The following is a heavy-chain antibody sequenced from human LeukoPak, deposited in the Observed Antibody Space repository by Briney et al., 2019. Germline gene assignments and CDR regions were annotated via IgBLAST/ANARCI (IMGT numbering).Heavy chain of an antibody. Sequence: SETLSLTCTVPGGSFSNNYWSWIRQPAGKGLEWIGRIYTSGNTNYNPSLKSRVTMSVDTSKNQFSLKLTSVTAADTAVYYCARDKEDYSGSGSYYSLSWGQGTLVTVSS. CDR1: GGSFSNNY. V-gene: IGHV4-4*07. CDR2: IYTSGNT. D-gene: IGHD3-10*01. CDR3: ARDKEDYSGSGSYYSLS. J-gene: IGHJ5*02.